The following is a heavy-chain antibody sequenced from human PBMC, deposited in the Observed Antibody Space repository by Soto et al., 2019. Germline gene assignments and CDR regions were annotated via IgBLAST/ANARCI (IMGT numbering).Heavy chain of an antibody. CDR3: ARDGRGYGSGSYYGGYYYYYYYMDV. CDR2: ISAYNGNT. J-gene: IGHJ6*03. V-gene: IGHV1-18*01. CDR1: GYTFTSYG. D-gene: IGHD3-10*01. Sequence: ASVKVSCKASGYTFTSYGISWVRQAPGQGLEWMGWISAYNGNTNYAQKLQGRVTMTTDTSTSTAYMELRSLRSDDTAVYYCARDGRGYGSGSYYGGYYYYYYYMDVWGKGTTVTVSS.